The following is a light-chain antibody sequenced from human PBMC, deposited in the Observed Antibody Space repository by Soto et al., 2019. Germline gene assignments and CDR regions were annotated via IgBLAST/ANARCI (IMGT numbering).Light chain of an antibody. CDR3: TSYASGSSHVV. J-gene: IGLJ2*01. V-gene: IGLV2-14*01. CDR2: AVN. Sequence: QSALTQPASVSGSPGQSITLSCTGTSSDIGGYDYVSWYQRHPGKAPKLIIYAVNNRPSGVSNRFSRSKSGNKDSLTPSGLQAEDEAHYYYTSYASGSSHVVFGGGTKLTVL. CDR1: SSDIGGYDY.